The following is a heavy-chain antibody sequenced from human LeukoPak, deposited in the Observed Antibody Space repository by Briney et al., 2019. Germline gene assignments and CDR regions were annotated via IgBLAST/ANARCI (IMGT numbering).Heavy chain of an antibody. CDR2: IYYSGST. V-gene: IGHV4-59*01. J-gene: IGHJ6*02. CDR1: GGSISTNY. Sequence: KPSETLSLTCTVSGGSISTNYWSWIRQPPGKGLECIGYIYYSGSTKYNPSLKSRVTISVDTSKNQFSLKLSSVTAADTAVYYCARVPGYYGSESFYYHYGVDVWGQGTTVTVSS. CDR3: ARVPGYYGSESFYYHYGVDV. D-gene: IGHD3-10*01.